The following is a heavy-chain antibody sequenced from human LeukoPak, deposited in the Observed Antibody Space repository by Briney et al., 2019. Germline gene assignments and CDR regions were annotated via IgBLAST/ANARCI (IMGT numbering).Heavy chain of an antibody. D-gene: IGHD2-8*02. Sequence: PGGSLRLSCAASEFTFSTYWMHWVRQAPGEGLVWVSRIKSDGTSTTYAGSVKGRFAISRDNAKNTLYLQMNSLRVDDTAVYYCATSFSTGGTSYFDSWGQGTLVTVSS. J-gene: IGHJ4*02. CDR1: EFTFSTYW. V-gene: IGHV3-74*01. CDR2: IKSDGTST. CDR3: ATSFSTGGTSYFDS.